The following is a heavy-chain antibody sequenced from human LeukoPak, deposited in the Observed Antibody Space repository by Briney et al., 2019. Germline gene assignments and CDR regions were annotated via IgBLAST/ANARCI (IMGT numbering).Heavy chain of an antibody. J-gene: IGHJ3*02. D-gene: IGHD6-13*01. CDR3: ARAAAAATDAFDI. CDR1: GYTFTGYY. CDR2: INPNSGGT. Sequence: ASVKVSCTASGYTFTGYYMHWVRQAPGQGLEWMGWINPNSGGTNYAQKFQGWVTMTRDTSISTAYMELSRLRSDDTAVYYCARAAAAATDAFDIWGQGTMVTVSS. V-gene: IGHV1-2*04.